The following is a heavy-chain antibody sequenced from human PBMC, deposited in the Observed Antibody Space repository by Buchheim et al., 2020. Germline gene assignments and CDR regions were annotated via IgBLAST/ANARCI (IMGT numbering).Heavy chain of an antibody. CDR1: GFTFNNYA. CDR3: AKGGYCSSSDCYRAYYYYNMDA. V-gene: IGHV3-23*01. D-gene: IGHD2-2*01. J-gene: IGHJ6*02. CDR2: IIGSGSRT. Sequence: EVQLLESGGGLVQPGGSLRLSCVDSGFTFNNYAMNRVREVPGKGLEWVSGIIGSGSRTYYADSVKGRLTISRDNSKGTLYLQMNSLRAEDTTVYYCAKGGYCSSSDCYRAYYYYNMDAWGQGTT.